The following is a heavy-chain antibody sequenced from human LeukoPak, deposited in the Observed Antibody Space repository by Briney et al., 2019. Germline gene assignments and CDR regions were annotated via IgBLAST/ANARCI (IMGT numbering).Heavy chain of an antibody. CDR3: ASDYGDYPIYYYYGVDV. CDR2: IWYDGSNK. D-gene: IGHD4-17*01. Sequence: PGRSLRLSCAASGFTFSSYGMHWVRQAPGKGLEWVAVIWYDGSNKYYADSVKGRFTISRDNSKNTLYLQMNSLRAEDTAVYYCASDYGDYPIYYYYGVDVWGQGTTVTVSS. J-gene: IGHJ6*02. CDR1: GFTFSSYG. V-gene: IGHV3-33*01.